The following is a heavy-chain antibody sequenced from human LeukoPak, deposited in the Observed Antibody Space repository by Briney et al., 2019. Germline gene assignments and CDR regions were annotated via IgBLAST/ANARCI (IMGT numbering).Heavy chain of an antibody. CDR2: INPNSAGT. CDR3: ARGVTGNTRVDF. J-gene: IGHJ4*02. V-gene: IGHV1-2*02. Sequence: ASVKVSCKASGYTFSDYYIHWVRQVPGQGLEWMGWINPNSAGTKFAQKFQGRVIMTGDTSISTAYMELSSLRSDDTAVYYCARGVTGNTRVDFWGQGTLVTVSS. CDR1: GYTFSDYY. D-gene: IGHD1-7*01.